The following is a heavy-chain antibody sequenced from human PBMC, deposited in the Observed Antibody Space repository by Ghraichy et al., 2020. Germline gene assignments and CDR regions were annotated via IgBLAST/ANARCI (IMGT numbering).Heavy chain of an antibody. CDR3: ARFSFRPGSTTNFEY. CDR1: GGSITNYY. J-gene: IGHJ4*02. Sequence: ASLRLSCTVSGGSITNYYWGWIRQPAGKGLEWVGRIYSSGNTNYNPSLKTRVTMSVDTSKNQFSLKLTSVTAADTAVYYCARFSFRPGSTTNFEYWGQGTLVTVSS. D-gene: IGHD1-14*01. CDR2: IYSSGNT. V-gene: IGHV4-4*07.